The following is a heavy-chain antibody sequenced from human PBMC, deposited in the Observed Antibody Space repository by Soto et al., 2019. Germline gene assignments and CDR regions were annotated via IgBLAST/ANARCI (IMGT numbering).Heavy chain of an antibody. D-gene: IGHD4-17*01. V-gene: IGHV3-30*18. CDR3: AKDRLGLRKALDH. CDR1: GFTFSSYD. Sequence: QVQLVESGGGVVQPGRSRRLSCTASGFTFSSYDRHWVRQAPGKGLEWGAVISYDGSNKIYADSVKGRFTISRDNSKNTLYLQMNSLRAEDTAVYYCAKDRLGLRKALDHWGQGTLVTVSS. CDR2: ISYDGSNK. J-gene: IGHJ4*02.